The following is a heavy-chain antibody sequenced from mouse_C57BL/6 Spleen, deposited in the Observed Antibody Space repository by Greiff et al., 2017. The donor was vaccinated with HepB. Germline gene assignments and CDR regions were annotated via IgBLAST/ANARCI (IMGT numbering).Heavy chain of an antibody. V-gene: IGHV1-53*01. D-gene: IGHD1-1*01. J-gene: IGHJ4*01. CDR2: INPSNGGT. Sequence: QVQLQQPGTELVKPGASVKLSCKASGYTFTSYWMHWVKQRPGQGLEWIGNINPSNGGTNYNEKFKSKATLTVAKSSSTAYMQLSSLTSEDSAVYYCARDSLIYYYGSSYDYYAMDYWGQGTSVTVSS. CDR3: ARDSLIYYYGSSYDYYAMDY. CDR1: GYTFTSYW.